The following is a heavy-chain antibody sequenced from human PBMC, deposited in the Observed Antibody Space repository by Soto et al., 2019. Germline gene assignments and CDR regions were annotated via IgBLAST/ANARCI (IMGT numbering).Heavy chain of an antibody. V-gene: IGHV3-23*01. J-gene: IGHJ4*02. CDR3: AKGIGVSVAGTDY. D-gene: IGHD6-19*01. Sequence: EVQLLESGGGLVQPGGSLRLSCVASGFTFSSHAMSWVRQAPGKGLEWVSGISGSGGSTYYADYVKGRFSISRDNSENTLYLQMNSLRVEDTAVYYCAKGIGVSVAGTDYWGQGTLVTVSS. CDR1: GFTFSSHA. CDR2: ISGSGGST.